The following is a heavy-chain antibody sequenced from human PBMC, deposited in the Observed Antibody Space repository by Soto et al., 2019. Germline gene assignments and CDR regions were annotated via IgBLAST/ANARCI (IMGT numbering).Heavy chain of an antibody. D-gene: IGHD2-2*01. V-gene: IGHV3-74*01. Sequence: GGSLRLSCAASRFMFSSYWMHWVRQAPGKGLVWVSRINSDGSRTSYADSVKGRFTISRDNAKNTLYLQMNSLRAKDTAVYYCARDLSSCSSARCYSFYYGMDLWGQGTTVTVSS. CDR2: INSDGSRT. CDR3: ARDLSSCSSARCYSFYYGMDL. CDR1: RFMFSSYW. J-gene: IGHJ6*02.